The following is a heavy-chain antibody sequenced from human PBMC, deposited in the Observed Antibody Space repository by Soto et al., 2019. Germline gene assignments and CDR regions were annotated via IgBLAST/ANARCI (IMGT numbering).Heavy chain of an antibody. Sequence: SVKVSCKASGGTFSSYAISWVRQAPGQGLEWIGGIIPIFGTANYAQKFQGRVTITADESTSTAYMELSSLRSEDTAVYYCARAIPPLRYFDWLLSRESWFDPWGQGTMVTVYS. D-gene: IGHD3-9*01. J-gene: IGHJ5*02. CDR1: GGTFSSYA. CDR2: IIPIFGTA. V-gene: IGHV1-69*13. CDR3: ARAIPPLRYFDWLLSRESWFDP.